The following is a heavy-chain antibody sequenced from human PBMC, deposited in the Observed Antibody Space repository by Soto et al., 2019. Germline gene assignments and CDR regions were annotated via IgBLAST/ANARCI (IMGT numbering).Heavy chain of an antibody. J-gene: IGHJ4*02. CDR2: IKQDGSEK. Sequence: WGSLRLSCAASGVTFAGYGRSWVRQAPGKGLEWVANIKQDGSEKYYVDSVKGRFTISRDNAKNSLFLQMNSLRAEDTAVYYCATDGRGDGSGFYYFAYWGQGIPVTVSS. CDR3: ATDGRGDGSGFYYFAY. CDR1: GVTFAGYG. D-gene: IGHD3-22*01. V-gene: IGHV3-7*01.